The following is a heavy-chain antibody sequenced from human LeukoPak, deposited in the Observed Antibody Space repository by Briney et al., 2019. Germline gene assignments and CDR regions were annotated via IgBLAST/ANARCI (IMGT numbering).Heavy chain of an antibody. D-gene: IGHD3-22*01. CDR3: AKGFYYPQEDYYMDV. V-gene: IGHV3-7*01. CDR1: GFTFSSYA. J-gene: IGHJ6*03. CDR2: IKQDGSEK. Sequence: GSLRLSCAASGFTFSSYAMSWVRQAPGKGLEWVANIKQDGSEKYYVDSVKGRFTISRDNAKNSLYLQMNSLRAEDTAVYYCAKGFYYPQEDYYMDVWGKGTTVTVSS.